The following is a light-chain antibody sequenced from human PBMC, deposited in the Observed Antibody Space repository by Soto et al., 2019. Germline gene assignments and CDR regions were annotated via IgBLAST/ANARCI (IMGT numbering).Light chain of an antibody. Sequence: QSALTQPASVSGSPGQSITISCTGTSSDVGSYNYVSWYQQHPGKAPKLMIYEVSNRPSGVSNRFSGSKSGNTASLTISGLEAEDEGNYYRSSYTSISTRVFGGGTQLTVL. CDR1: SSDVGSYNY. J-gene: IGLJ3*02. V-gene: IGLV2-14*01. CDR3: SSYTSISTRV. CDR2: EVS.